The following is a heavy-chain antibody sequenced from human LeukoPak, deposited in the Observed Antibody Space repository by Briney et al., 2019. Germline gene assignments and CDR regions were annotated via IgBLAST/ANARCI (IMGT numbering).Heavy chain of an antibody. J-gene: IGHJ4*02. CDR3: ARERKSSGYSSGLTD. D-gene: IGHD6-19*01. V-gene: IGHV4-30-4*01. Sequence: PSETLSLTCTVSGGSINSADYYWSWIRQPPGKGLEWIGYIYYTGGTYYNPSLKSRVNISIDTSKNQFSVRLSSVTAADTAVYYGARERKSSGYSSGLTDWGQGTLVTVSS. CDR1: GGSINSADYY. CDR2: IYYTGGT.